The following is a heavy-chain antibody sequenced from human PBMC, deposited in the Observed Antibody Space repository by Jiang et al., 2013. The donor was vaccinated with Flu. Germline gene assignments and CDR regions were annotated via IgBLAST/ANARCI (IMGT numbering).Heavy chain of an antibody. CDR1: GYSFTSYW. J-gene: IGHJ5*02. CDR2: IDPSDSYT. CDR3: ARLDISYDFWSGYRNTRGGARFDP. Sequence: GAEVKKPGESLRISCKGSGYSFTSYWISWVRQMPGKGLEWMGRIDPSDSYTNYSPSFQGHVTISADKSISTAYLQWSGLKASDTAMYYCARLDISYDFWSGYRNTRGGARFDPWGQGTLVTVSS. D-gene: IGHD3-3*01. V-gene: IGHV5-10-1*01.